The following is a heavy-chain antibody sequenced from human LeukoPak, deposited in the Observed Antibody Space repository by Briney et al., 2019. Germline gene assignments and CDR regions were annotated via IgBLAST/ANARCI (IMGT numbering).Heavy chain of an antibody. CDR2: INHSGST. V-gene: IGHV4-34*01. D-gene: IGHD1-26*01. CDR1: GGSFSGYY. CDR3: ARYQSQVGAAPLVGY. Sequence: PSETLSLTCAVYGGSFSGYYWSWIRQPPGKGLEWIGEINHSGSTNYNPSLKSRVTISVDTSKNQFSLKLSSVTAADTAVYYCARYQSQVGAAPLVGYWGQGTLVTVSS. J-gene: IGHJ4*02.